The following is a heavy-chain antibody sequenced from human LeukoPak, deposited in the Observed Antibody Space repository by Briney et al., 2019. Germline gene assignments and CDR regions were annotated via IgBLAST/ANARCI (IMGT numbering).Heavy chain of an antibody. CDR2: ISSSSSYT. J-gene: IGHJ5*02. Sequence: GGSLRLSCAASGFTFSDHYMDWVRQAPGKGLEWVSYISSSSSYTNYADSVKGRFTISRDNAKNSLYLQMNSLRAEDTAVYYCARYYYDSSGYAGPFDPWGQGTLVTVSS. CDR3: ARYYYDSSGYAGPFDP. V-gene: IGHV3-11*06. D-gene: IGHD3-22*01. CDR1: GFTFSDHY.